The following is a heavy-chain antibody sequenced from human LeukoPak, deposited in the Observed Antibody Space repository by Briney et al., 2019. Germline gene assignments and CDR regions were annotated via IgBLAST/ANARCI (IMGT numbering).Heavy chain of an antibody. CDR2: INPSGGST. J-gene: IGHJ4*02. CDR1: GYTLTSYY. V-gene: IGHV1-46*01. Sequence: ASVKVSCKSSGYTLTSYYMHWLRQAPGQGLEWMGIINPSGGSTSYAQKFQGRVTMTRDTSKSTVYMELSSLRSEDTAVYYCARDLYPTWIQPLGPFDYWGQGTLVTVSS. D-gene: IGHD5-18*01. CDR3: ARDLYPTWIQPLGPFDY.